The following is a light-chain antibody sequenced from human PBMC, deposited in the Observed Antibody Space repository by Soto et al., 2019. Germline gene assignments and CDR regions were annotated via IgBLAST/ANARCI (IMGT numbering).Light chain of an antibody. J-gene: IGKJ4*01. V-gene: IGKV3-15*01. CDR1: QSVSSN. CDR3: QQYNNWPPLT. Sequence: EIVMTQSPATLSVSPGEGATLSCRASQSVSSNLAWYQQKPGLAPRLLIYGASTRATGIPTRFSGSGSGTEFTLTISSLQSEDFAVYYCQQYNNWPPLTFGGGTKVDIK. CDR2: GAS.